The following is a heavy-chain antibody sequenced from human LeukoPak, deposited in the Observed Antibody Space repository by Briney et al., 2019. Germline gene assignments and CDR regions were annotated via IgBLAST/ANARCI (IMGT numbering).Heavy chain of an antibody. CDR3: ARDRAALQDWVEFDP. J-gene: IGHJ5*02. Sequence: AGGSLRLSCAVSGFRVSDYYMSWVRQAPGKGLEWVGLIRDSGEAFYADFVRGRFAISRDKSENTLYLQMNSLRVEDTAVYFCARDRAALQDWVEFDPWGQGTPVIVSS. CDR1: GFRVSDYY. D-gene: IGHD3/OR15-3a*01. CDR2: IRDSGEA. V-gene: IGHV3-66*03.